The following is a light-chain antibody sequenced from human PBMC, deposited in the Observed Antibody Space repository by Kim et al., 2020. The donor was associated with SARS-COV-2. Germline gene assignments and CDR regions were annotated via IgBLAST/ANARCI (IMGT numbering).Light chain of an antibody. CDR1: RLGDKY. J-gene: IGLJ3*02. CDR2: KDN. V-gene: IGLV3-1*01. CDR3: QVWDSSTVV. Sequence: VSPGQTVSITCSGDRLGDKYACWYQQKPGLSPVLVIYKDNKRPSGIPERFSGSNSGNTATLTISGTQAVDEGDYFCQVWDSSTVVFGGGTQLTVL.